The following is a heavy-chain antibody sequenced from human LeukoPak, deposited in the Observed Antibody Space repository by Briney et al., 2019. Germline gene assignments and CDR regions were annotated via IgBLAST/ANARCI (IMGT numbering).Heavy chain of an antibody. J-gene: IGHJ4*02. Sequence: GSLRLSCVASGFTFTDYFMSWVRQAPGKGLEWVASIKHNGGEKYYVDSVKGRFTISRDNAKNSLYLQMNSLRAEDTAVYYCARVHYYDSSAYYVWGQGTLVTVSS. CDR3: ARVHYYDSSAYYV. CDR2: IKHNGGEK. CDR1: GFTFTDYF. V-gene: IGHV3-7*01. D-gene: IGHD3-22*01.